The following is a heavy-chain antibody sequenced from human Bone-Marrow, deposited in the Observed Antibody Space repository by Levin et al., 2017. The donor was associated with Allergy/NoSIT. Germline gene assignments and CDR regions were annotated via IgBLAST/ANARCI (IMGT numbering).Heavy chain of an antibody. V-gene: IGHV5-10-1*01. CDR1: GYNFASFW. CDR2: IDPTDSFT. CDR3: ARQSLRDY. Sequence: LGESLKISCKGSGYNFASFWISWVRQMPGKGLEWMGRIDPTDSFTNYSPSFEGHVTISVDKSISTAYLQWSSLKASDTAIYYCARQSLRDYWGQGPLVTVSS. J-gene: IGHJ4*02.